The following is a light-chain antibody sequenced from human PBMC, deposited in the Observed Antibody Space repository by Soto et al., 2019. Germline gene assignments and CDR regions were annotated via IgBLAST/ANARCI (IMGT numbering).Light chain of an antibody. Sequence: IVLTQSPGTLSLSPGERATLSCRASQSVASRALAWYQQKPGQAPRLLMYSASKRATGIPDRFSGSGSGTDFTLTVSRLEPEDLAVYYCQQYGSSPPMYTFGQGTKLEIK. CDR3: QQYGSSPPMYT. J-gene: IGKJ2*01. CDR1: QSVASRA. V-gene: IGKV3-20*01. CDR2: SAS.